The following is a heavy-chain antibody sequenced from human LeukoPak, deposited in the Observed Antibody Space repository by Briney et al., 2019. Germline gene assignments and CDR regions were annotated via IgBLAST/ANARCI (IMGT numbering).Heavy chain of an antibody. CDR3: ARVSLGNEPGSPQNYYYYGMDV. V-gene: IGHV1-69*13. CDR1: GGTFSNYA. J-gene: IGHJ6*02. Sequence: SVKVSCKASGGTFSNYAINWVRQAPGQGLEWMGGIIPLFGTANYAQKFQGRVTITADESTSTAYMELSSLRSEDTAVYYCARVSLGNEPGSPQNYYYYGMDVWGQGTTVTVSS. CDR2: IIPLFGTA.